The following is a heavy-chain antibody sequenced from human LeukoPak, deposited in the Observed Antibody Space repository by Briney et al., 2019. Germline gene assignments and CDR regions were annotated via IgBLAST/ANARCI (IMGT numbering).Heavy chain of an antibody. CDR3: ARLRATTIFGVRPGAAFDI. J-gene: IGHJ3*02. Sequence: SVKVSCKASGGTFSSYAISWVRQAPGQGLEWMGGIIPIFGTANYAQKFQGRVTITTDESTSTAYMELSSLRSEDTAVYYCARLRATTIFGVRPGAAFDIWGQGTMVTVSS. CDR1: GGTFSSYA. V-gene: IGHV1-69*05. CDR2: IIPIFGTA. D-gene: IGHD3-3*01.